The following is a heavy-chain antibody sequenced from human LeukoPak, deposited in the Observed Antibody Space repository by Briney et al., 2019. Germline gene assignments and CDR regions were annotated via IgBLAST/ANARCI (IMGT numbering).Heavy chain of an antibody. CDR3: ARGGGYCSGGSCYSRDPFDY. CDR1: GYTFTSYD. D-gene: IGHD2-15*01. CDR2: MNPNSGNT. J-gene: IGHJ4*02. V-gene: IGHV1-8*01. Sequence: ASVKVSCKVSGYTFTSYDINWVRQATGQGLEWMGWMNPNSGNTGYAQKFQGRVTMTRNTSISTAYMELSSLRSEGTAVYYCARGGGYCSGGSCYSRDPFDYWGQGTLVTVSS.